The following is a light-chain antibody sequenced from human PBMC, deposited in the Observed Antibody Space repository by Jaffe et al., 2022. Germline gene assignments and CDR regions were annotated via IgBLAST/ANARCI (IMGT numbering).Light chain of an antibody. Sequence: DIQMTQSPSSLSASVGDRVTITCRASQGISNSLAWYQQKPGKAPKLLLYAASRLESGVPSRFSGSGSGTDYTLTISSLQPEDFATYYCQQYYSTPPMYTFGQGTKLEIK. J-gene: IGKJ2*01. CDR1: QGISNS. CDR2: AAS. V-gene: IGKV1-NL1*01. CDR3: QQYYSTPPMYT.